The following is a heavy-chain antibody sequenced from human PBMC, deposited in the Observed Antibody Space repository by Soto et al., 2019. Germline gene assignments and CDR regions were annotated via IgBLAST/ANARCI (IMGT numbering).Heavy chain of an antibody. V-gene: IGHV1-69*01. CDR3: ARAPILVSVTLHENYFDS. Sequence: QLNLVQSGAEVKKPGSSLKVSCKASGGTFSNSGISWVRQAPGQVLQWMGGIIPIFDTTNYAQKLQGRITIIADESTNTVHMELTNLKSADTGVYYCARAPILVSVTLHENYFDSWGQGTLVTVSS. J-gene: IGHJ4*02. CDR1: GGTFSNSG. CDR2: IIPIFDTT. D-gene: IGHD2-21*02.